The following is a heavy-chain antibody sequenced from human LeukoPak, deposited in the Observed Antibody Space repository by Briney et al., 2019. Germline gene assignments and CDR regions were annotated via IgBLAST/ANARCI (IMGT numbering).Heavy chain of an antibody. CDR2: ISGSGGRT. CDR1: GFTFNTFA. J-gene: IGHJ4*02. V-gene: IGHV3-23*01. Sequence: GGSLRLSCAASGFTFNTFAMSWVRQAPGKGLEWVSVISGSGGRTYYADSAKGRFTISRDNSKNTLYLQMNSLRAEDTAVYYCAKVHPPNQDYWGQGTLVIVS. CDR3: AKVHPPNQDY.